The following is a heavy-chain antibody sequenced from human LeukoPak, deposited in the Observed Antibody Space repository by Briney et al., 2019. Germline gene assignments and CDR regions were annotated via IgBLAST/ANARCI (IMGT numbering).Heavy chain of an antibody. CDR3: ARSYCSGGSCYPDY. D-gene: IGHD2-15*01. J-gene: IGHJ4*02. V-gene: IGHV3-30-3*01. CDR1: GFTFSSYA. CDR2: ISYDGSNK. Sequence: PGGSLRFSCAASGFTFSSYAMHWVRQAPGKGLEWVAVISYDGSNKYYADSVKGRFTISRDNSKNTLYLQMNSLRAENTAVYYCARSYCSGGSCYPDYWGQGTLVTVSS.